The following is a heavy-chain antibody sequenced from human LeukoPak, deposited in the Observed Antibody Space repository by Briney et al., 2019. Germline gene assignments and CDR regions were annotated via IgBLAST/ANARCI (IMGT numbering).Heavy chain of an antibody. CDR2: ISYDGSNK. CDR1: GFTFSNAW. D-gene: IGHD4-23*01. V-gene: IGHV3-30-3*01. CDR3: ARAYGGNSPASDY. J-gene: IGHJ4*02. Sequence: GGSLRLSCAASGFTFSNAWMSWVRQAPGKGLEWVAVISYDGSNKYYADSVKGRFTISRDNSKNTLYLQMNSLRAEDTAVYYCARAYGGNSPASDYWGQGTLVTVSS.